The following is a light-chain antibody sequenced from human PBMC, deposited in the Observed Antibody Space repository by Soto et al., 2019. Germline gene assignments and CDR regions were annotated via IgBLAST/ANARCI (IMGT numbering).Light chain of an antibody. CDR3: SSYTISTPLGYV. V-gene: IGLV2-14*01. CDR2: EVS. CDR1: SSDVGGYNF. Sequence: QSALTQPASVSGSPGQSITISCTGTSSDVGGYNFVSWYQQHPGKAPKLMIYEVSNRPSGVSNRFSGSKSGNTASLTISGLQAEDDADYYCSSYTISTPLGYVFGTGTKLTVL. J-gene: IGLJ1*01.